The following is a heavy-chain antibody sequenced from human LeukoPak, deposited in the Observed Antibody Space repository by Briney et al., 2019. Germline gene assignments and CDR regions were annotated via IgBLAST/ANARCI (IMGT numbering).Heavy chain of an antibody. Sequence: SETLSLTCTVSGGSISSGIYYWSWIRRPAGKGLEWIGRISISANTNYNPSLKSRVTISLDTSKNQFSLKLSSVTAADTAVYFCARAAAQAFDIWGQGTMVTVSS. J-gene: IGHJ3*02. CDR1: GGSISSGIYY. V-gene: IGHV4-61*02. CDR3: ARAAAQAFDI. D-gene: IGHD6-13*01. CDR2: ISISANT.